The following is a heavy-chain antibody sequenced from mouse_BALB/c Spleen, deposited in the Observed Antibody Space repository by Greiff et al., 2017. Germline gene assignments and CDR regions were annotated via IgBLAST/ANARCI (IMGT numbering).Heavy chain of an antibody. CDR3: ARPYYGFDY. J-gene: IGHJ2*01. V-gene: IGHV1S81*02. CDR2: INPSNGRT. Sequence: VQLQQPGAELVKPGASVKLSCKASGYTFTSYWMHWVKQRPGQGLEWIGEINPSNGRTNYNEKFKSKATLTVDKSSSTAYMQLSSLTSEDSAVYYCARPYYGFDYWGQGTTRTVSS. D-gene: IGHD1-1*01. CDR1: GYTFTSYW.